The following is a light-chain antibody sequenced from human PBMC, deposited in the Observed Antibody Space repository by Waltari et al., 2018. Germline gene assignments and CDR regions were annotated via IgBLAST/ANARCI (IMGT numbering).Light chain of an antibody. V-gene: IGLV2-11*03. Sequence: WYQQHPGKSPKLIISDVSRRPSGVPARFSGSVSGYTASLTISGLQAEDEADYYCSSYTATDTYVFGSGTTVIVL. J-gene: IGLJ1*01. CDR3: SSYTATDTYV. CDR2: DVS.